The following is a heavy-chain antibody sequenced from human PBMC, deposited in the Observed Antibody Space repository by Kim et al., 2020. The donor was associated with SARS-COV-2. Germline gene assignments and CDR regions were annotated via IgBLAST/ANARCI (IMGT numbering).Heavy chain of an antibody. CDR2: IYYSGST. V-gene: IGHV4-30-4*01. CDR1: GGSISSGDYY. CDR3: ARVRFSITIFGVVTRLFDY. J-gene: IGHJ4*02. Sequence: SETLSLTCTDSGGSISSGDYYWSWIRQPPGKGLEWIGYIYYSGSTYYNPSLKSRVTISVDTSKNQFSLKLSSVTAADTAVYYCARVRFSITIFGVVTRLFDYWGQGTLVTVSS. D-gene: IGHD3-3*01.